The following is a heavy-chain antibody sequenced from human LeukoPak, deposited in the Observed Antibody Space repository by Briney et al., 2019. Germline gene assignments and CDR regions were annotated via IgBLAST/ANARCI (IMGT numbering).Heavy chain of an antibody. CDR2: IYYSGST. D-gene: IGHD2/OR15-2a*01. CDR3: VTMTTSRVSFDY. Sequence: SQTLSLTCSVSGGSISSGGYHWNWIRQHPGTGLEWIGYIYYSGSTYYNPSLKSRLSISVDTSKNQFSLRLSSVTAADTAVYYCVTMTTSRVSFDYWGQGALVTVS. J-gene: IGHJ4*02. CDR1: GGSISSGGYH. V-gene: IGHV4-31*03.